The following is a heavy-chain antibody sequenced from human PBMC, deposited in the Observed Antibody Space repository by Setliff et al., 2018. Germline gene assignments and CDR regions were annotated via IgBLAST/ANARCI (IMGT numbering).Heavy chain of an antibody. Sequence: TLSLTCSVLGDSLSSGTQYWAWIRQPPGKGLGWIGNINYSGSSYYNPSLKSRVTMSVDASKNQVSLKVTSVTAEDTAVYYCAKVDIDYVMTRDNTWQYIFYMDVWGRGTTGTVS. D-gene: IGHD3-10*02. J-gene: IGHJ6*03. CDR3: AKVDIDYVMTRDNTWQYIFYMDV. V-gene: IGHV4-39*01. CDR1: GDSLSSGTQY. CDR2: INYSGSS.